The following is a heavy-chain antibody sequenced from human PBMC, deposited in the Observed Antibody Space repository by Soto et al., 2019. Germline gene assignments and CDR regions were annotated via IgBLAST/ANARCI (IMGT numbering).Heavy chain of an antibody. D-gene: IGHD5-12*01. CDR1: GFTFSDSA. CDR3: PRWGGGERYSYDYGMDV. Sequence: EVQLVESGGALVQPGGSLKVSCAASGFTFSDSAIHWVRQASGKGLEWVGRIRSIANNYATSYAASVKGRFIISRDDSKNTEYLQMNSLQIEDTAVYYCPRWGGGERYSYDYGMDVWGHGTTVTVSS. CDR2: IRSIANNYAT. V-gene: IGHV3-73*01. J-gene: IGHJ6*02.